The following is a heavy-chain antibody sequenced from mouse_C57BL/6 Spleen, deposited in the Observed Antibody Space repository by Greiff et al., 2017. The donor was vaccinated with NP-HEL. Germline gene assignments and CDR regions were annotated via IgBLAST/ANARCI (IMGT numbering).Heavy chain of an antibody. CDR3: ARTPSSDYSNDYYAMDD. J-gene: IGHJ4*01. CDR2: IYPRSGNT. Sequence: QVQLQQSGAELARPGASVKLSCKASGYTFTSYGISWVKQRTGQGLEWIGEIYPRSGNTYYNAKFKGKATLTADKSSSTAYMELRSLTSEDSAVYCCARTPSSDYSNDYYAMDDWGQGTSVTVSS. CDR1: GYTFTSYG. V-gene: IGHV1-81*01. D-gene: IGHD2-5*01.